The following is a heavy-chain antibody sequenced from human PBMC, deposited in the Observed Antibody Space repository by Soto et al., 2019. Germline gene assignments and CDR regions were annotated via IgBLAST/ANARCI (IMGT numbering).Heavy chain of an antibody. V-gene: IGHV3-23*01. D-gene: IGHD3-16*02. CDR1: GFTFSSFA. CDR3: AKRGGYDYVWKSYRPDY. J-gene: IGHJ4*02. CDR2: LSGSGGDT. Sequence: EVQLLESGGGLVQPGGSLRLSCVASGFTFSSFAMSWVRQAPGKGLERVSTLSGSGGDTYYATSVNGRFTISRDKSKNTLYLQMDRLRVEDTAVYYCAKRGGYDYVWKSYRPDYWGQGTLVTVSS.